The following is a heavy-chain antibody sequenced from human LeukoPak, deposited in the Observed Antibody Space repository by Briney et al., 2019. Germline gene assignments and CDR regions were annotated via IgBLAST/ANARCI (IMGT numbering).Heavy chain of an antibody. CDR1: GFAFSSYG. D-gene: IGHD6-13*01. V-gene: IGHV3-30*02. J-gene: IGHJ4*02. CDR3: AKDYSAAHDY. Sequence: PGGSLRLSCAASGFAFSSYGMHWVRQAPGKGLEWVAFIRYDGSNKYYADSVKGRFTISRDNSKNTLYLQMNSLRAEDTAVYYCAKDYSAAHDYWGQGTLVTVSS. CDR2: IRYDGSNK.